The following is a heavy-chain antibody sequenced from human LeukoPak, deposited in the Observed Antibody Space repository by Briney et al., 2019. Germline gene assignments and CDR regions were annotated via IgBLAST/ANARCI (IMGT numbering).Heavy chain of an antibody. V-gene: IGHV1-18*01. D-gene: IGHD6-13*01. J-gene: IGHJ6*03. CDR1: GYTFTSYG. CDR2: ISAYNGNT. Sequence: GASVKVSCKASGYTFTSYGISWVRQAPGQGLEWMGWISAYNGNTNYAQKLQGRVTMTTDTSTSTAYMELRSLRSDDTAVYYCARDLGSSWYWDYYYYMDVWGKGTTVTVSS. CDR3: ARDLGSSWYWDYYYYMDV.